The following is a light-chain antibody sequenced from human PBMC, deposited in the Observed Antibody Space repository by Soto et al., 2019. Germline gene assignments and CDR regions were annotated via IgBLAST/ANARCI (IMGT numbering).Light chain of an antibody. Sequence: EIVLTQSPATLSLSPGERATLSCRASQSVKNYLAWYKQKPGQAPRLLIYDASNRATGIPARFSGSGSGTDFTLTISSLEPEDSAVYYCQQRSNWPPVTFGGGTKVDIK. CDR2: DAS. J-gene: IGKJ4*01. V-gene: IGKV3-11*01. CDR1: QSVKNY. CDR3: QQRSNWPPVT.